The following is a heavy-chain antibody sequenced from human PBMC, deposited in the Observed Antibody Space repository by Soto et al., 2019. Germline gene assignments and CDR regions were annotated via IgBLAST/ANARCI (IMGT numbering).Heavy chain of an antibody. CDR1: GFSFSTYW. CDR3: ARAGSYRFDY. D-gene: IGHD3-16*02. Sequence: EVQLVESGGALVQPGGSLRLSCTPSGFSFSTYWMHWVRQAPGEGLAWVSRINMDGTTINYADSVKGRFTISRDNAKGTLYLQMNSLRDDDMAVYYCARAGSYRFDYWGLGTLVTVSS. J-gene: IGHJ4*02. CDR2: INMDGTTI. V-gene: IGHV3-74*01.